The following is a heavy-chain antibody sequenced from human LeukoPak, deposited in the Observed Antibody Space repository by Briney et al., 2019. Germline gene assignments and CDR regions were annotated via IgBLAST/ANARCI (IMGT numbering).Heavy chain of an antibody. V-gene: IGHV3-48*02. CDR1: GLTFSSSN. D-gene: IGHD1-26*01. CDR2: ISGSSTDT. J-gene: IGHJ3*02. CDR3: ARGGGRSYSDAFDI. Sequence: GGSLRLSCAASGLTFSSSNMHWVRQAPGKGLEWVPFISGSSTDTQYADSVKGRFTISRDIGRKALYLQMNSLRDEDTAVYYCARGGGRSYSDAFDIWAQGTVVTVSS.